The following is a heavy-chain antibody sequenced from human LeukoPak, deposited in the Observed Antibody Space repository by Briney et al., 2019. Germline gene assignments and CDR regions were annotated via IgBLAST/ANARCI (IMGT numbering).Heavy chain of an antibody. D-gene: IGHD5-24*01. CDR3: ARGATRYYYYYYMDV. Sequence: SETLSLTCTVSGGSISSYYWSWIRQPPGKGLEWIGYIYYSGSTNYDPSLKSRVTISVDTSKNQFSLKLSSVTAADTAVYYCARGATRYYYYYYMDVWGKGTTVTVSS. J-gene: IGHJ6*03. V-gene: IGHV4-59*01. CDR1: GGSISSYY. CDR2: IYYSGST.